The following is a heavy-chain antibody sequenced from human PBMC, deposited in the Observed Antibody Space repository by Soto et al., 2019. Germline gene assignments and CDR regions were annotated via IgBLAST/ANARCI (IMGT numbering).Heavy chain of an antibody. CDR2: IYHSGST. J-gene: IGHJ4*02. CDR3: ARAAMGGSSWPFDY. CDR1: GGSISSSNW. V-gene: IGHV4-4*02. D-gene: IGHD6-13*01. Sequence: SETLSLTCAVSGGSISSSNWWSWVRQPPGKGLEWIGEIYHSGSTNYNPSLKSRVTISVDKSKNQFSLKLSSVTAADTAVYYCARAAMGGSSWPFDYGGQGTLVTVSS.